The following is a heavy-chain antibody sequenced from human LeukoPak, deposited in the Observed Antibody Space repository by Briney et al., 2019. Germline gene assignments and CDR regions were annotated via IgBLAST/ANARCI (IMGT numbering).Heavy chain of an antibody. Sequence: GSSVKVSCKASRGTFSSYAISWVRQAPGQGLEWMGGIIPIFGTANYAQKFQGRVTITADESTSTAYMELSSLRSEDTAVYYCARGLTRGQQLVVSYWGQGTLVTVSS. J-gene: IGHJ4*02. CDR1: RGTFSSYA. CDR2: IIPIFGTA. V-gene: IGHV1-69*01. D-gene: IGHD6-13*01. CDR3: ARGLTRGQQLVVSY.